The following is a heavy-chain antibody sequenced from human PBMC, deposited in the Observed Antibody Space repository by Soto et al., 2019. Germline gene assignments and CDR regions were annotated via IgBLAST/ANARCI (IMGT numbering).Heavy chain of an antibody. CDR1: GYTFTSYG. V-gene: IGHV1-18*01. D-gene: IGHD5-12*01. CDR2: ISAYNGNT. J-gene: IGHJ5*02. CDR3: ARDVGDIVASGYWFDP. Sequence: AASVKVSCKTSGYTFTSYGISWVRQAPGQGLEWMGWISAYNGNTNYAQKLQGRVTMTTDTSTSTAYMELRSLRSDDTAVYYCARDVGDIVASGYWFDPWGQGTLVTVSS.